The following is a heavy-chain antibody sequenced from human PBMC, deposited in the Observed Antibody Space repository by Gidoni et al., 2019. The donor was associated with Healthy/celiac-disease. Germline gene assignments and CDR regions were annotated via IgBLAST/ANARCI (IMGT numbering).Heavy chain of an antibody. V-gene: IGHV4-61*02. CDR2: IYTSGST. Sequence: QVQLQESGPGLVKPSQTLSLTCTVSGGSISSGSSYWSWIRQPAGKGLEWIGRIYTSGSTNYNPSLKSRVTISVDTSKNQFSLKLSSVTAADTAVYYCARGRMTTGAEGWFDPWGQGTLVTVSS. D-gene: IGHD4-17*01. CDR3: ARGRMTTGAEGWFDP. CDR1: GGSISSGSSY. J-gene: IGHJ5*02.